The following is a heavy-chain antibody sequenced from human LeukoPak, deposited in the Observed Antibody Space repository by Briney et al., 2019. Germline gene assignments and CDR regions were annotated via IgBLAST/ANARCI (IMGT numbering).Heavy chain of an antibody. V-gene: IGHV1-8*01. D-gene: IGHD3-16*01. CDR1: GYTFTGYD. CDR3: ARGVGLYALLDY. CDR2: MNPNSGNT. Sequence: GASGKVSCKASGYTFTGYDSNWVRQATGPGLEWMGWMNPNSGNTGYAQKFQRRVTMTRNTSISTAYMELSSLRSEDTAVYYCARGVGLYALLDYWGQGTLVTVSS. J-gene: IGHJ4*02.